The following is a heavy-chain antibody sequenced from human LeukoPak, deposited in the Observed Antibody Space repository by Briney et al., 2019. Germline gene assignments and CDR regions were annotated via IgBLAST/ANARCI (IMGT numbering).Heavy chain of an antibody. J-gene: IGHJ6*02. Sequence: GRSLRLSCAASGFTFSSYWVSWVRQAPGKGLEWVANIKQDGSEKYYVDSVKGRFTISRDNAKNSLYLQMNSLRAEDTAVYYCARVHKLRYFDWLSGGYGMDVWGQGTTVTASS. V-gene: IGHV3-7*05. CDR3: ARVHKLRYFDWLSGGYGMDV. CDR1: GFTFSSYW. D-gene: IGHD3-9*01. CDR2: IKQDGSEK.